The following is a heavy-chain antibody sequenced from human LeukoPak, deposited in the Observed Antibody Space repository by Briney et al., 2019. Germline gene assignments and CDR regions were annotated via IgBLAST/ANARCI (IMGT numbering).Heavy chain of an antibody. D-gene: IGHD2-15*01. V-gene: IGHV5-51*01. CDR1: GYSFTNYW. J-gene: IGHJ4*02. CDR3: ARLPGYCTGGSCYFDY. Sequence: TGESLRISCKGSGYSFTNYWIGWVRQMPGKGLEWMGIIYPSDSDTRYSPSFQGQVTFSADKSISTAYLQWSSLKASDTAMYYCARLPGYCTGGSCYFDYWGQGTLVTVSS. CDR2: IYPSDSDT.